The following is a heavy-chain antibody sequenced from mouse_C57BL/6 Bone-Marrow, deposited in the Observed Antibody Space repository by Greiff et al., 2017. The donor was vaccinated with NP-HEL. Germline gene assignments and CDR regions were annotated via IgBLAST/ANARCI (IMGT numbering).Heavy chain of an antibody. CDR3: ARGGGAMDY. CDR2: IDPSDSET. Sequence: QVQLQQPGAELVRPGSSVKLSCKASGYTFTSYWMHWVKQRPIQGLEWIGNIDPSDSETHYNQKFKDKATLTVDKSSSTAYMQLSSLTSEDAAVYYCARGGGAMDYWGQGTSVTVSS. V-gene: IGHV1-52*01. J-gene: IGHJ4*01. CDR1: GYTFTSYW.